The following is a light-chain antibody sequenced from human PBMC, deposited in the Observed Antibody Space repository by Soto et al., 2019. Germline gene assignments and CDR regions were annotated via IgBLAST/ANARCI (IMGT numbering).Light chain of an antibody. CDR1: QSVNSN. V-gene: IGKV3-15*01. J-gene: IGKJ4*01. CDR2: GAS. Sequence: EIVMTQSPATLSVSPGERATLSCRASQSVNSNLAWYQQKPGQAPRLLIYGASTRATGIPARFSGSGSGTEFTLTISSLQSEDFAVYYCQQYGSSPLLTFGGGTKVEIK. CDR3: QQYGSSPLLT.